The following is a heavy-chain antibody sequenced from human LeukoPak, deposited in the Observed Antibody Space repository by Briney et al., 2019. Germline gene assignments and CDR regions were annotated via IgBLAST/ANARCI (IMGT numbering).Heavy chain of an antibody. V-gene: IGHV4-59*01. CDR2: IYYSGST. CDR1: GGSISSYY. Sequence: PSETLSLTCTVSGGSISSYYWSWIRQPPGKGLEWTGYIYYSGSTNYNPSPKSRVTISVDTSKNQFSLKLSSVTAADTAVYYCAREKITTGTTRGYYYYYGMDVWGQGTTVTVSS. J-gene: IGHJ6*02. CDR3: AREKITTGTTRGYYYYYGMDV. D-gene: IGHD1-1*01.